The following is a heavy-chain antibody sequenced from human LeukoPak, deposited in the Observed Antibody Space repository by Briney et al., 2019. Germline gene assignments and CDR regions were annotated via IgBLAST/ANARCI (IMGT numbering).Heavy chain of an antibody. CDR2: INTDGSTT. CDR1: GFTFGTYW. CDR3: TRGRSGGYLDY. Sequence: GGSLRLSCAAPGFTFGTYWMHWVRQAPGEGLVGLSRINTDGSTTYYADSVKGRFTFSRDNAKNTLYLQMNSLRAEDTAVYYCTRGRSGGYLDYWGQGTLVAVSS. D-gene: IGHD4-23*01. V-gene: IGHV3-74*01. J-gene: IGHJ4*02.